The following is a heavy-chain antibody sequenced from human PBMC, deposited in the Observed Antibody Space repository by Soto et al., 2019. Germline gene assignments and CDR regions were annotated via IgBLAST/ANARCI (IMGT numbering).Heavy chain of an antibody. CDR2: TRNKANSYTT. CDR3: ARAEVGTTTY. D-gene: IGHD1-26*01. Sequence: EVQLVESGGGLVQPGGSLRLSCAASGFTLSDHYMDWVRQAPGKGLEWVGRTRNKANSYTTEYAASVKGRFTISRDESKNSLYLQMNSLKTEDTAVYYCARAEVGTTTYWGQGTLVTVSS. CDR1: GFTLSDHY. J-gene: IGHJ4*02. V-gene: IGHV3-72*01.